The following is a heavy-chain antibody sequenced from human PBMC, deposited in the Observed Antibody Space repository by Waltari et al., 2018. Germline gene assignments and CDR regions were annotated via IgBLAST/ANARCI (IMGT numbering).Heavy chain of an antibody. Sequence: QVQLQQWGAGLLKPSETLSLTCAVYGGSFSGYYWSWIRQPPGKGLEWIGEINHSGSTNYNPSLKRRVTISVDTSKNQFSLKLSSVTAAYTAVYYCARGVVVVAFDIWGQGTMVTVSS. CDR2: INHSGST. D-gene: IGHD2-21*01. V-gene: IGHV4-34*01. CDR1: GGSFSGYY. CDR3: ARGVVVVAFDI. J-gene: IGHJ3*02.